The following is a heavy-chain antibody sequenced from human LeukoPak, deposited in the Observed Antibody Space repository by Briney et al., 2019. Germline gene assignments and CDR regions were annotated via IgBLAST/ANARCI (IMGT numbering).Heavy chain of an antibody. D-gene: IGHD1-7*01. Sequence: SETLSLTCTVSGGSISSSSYYWGWIRQPPGKGLEWIGSIYYSGSTYYNPSLKSRVTISVDTSKNQFSLKLSSVTAADTAVYYCASNWNYMVGFDYWGQGTLVTVSS. CDR2: IYYSGST. CDR1: GGSISSSSYY. J-gene: IGHJ4*02. CDR3: ASNWNYMVGFDY. V-gene: IGHV4-39*07.